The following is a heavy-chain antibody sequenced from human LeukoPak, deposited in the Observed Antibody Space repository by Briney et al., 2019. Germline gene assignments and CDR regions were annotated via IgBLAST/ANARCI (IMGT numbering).Heavy chain of an antibody. V-gene: IGHV4-38-2*02. CDR2: IHHSGST. D-gene: IGHD3-3*01. CDR1: GYSISSGYY. CDR3: ARVKSITIFGVVIPWYFDY. J-gene: IGHJ4*02. Sequence: SETLSLTCTVSGYSISSGYYWGWIQQPPGKGLEWIGSIHHSGSTYYNPSLKSRVTISVDTSKNQFSLKLSSVTAADTAVYYCARVKSITIFGVVIPWYFDYWGQGTLVTVSS.